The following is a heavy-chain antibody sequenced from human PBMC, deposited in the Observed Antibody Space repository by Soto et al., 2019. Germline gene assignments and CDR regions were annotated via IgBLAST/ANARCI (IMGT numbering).Heavy chain of an antibody. CDR2: ITGSSTYI. V-gene: IGHV3-21*01. D-gene: IGHD3-22*01. J-gene: IGHJ6*02. Sequence: EVQLVESGGGLVKPGGSLRLSCAASGFTFSSYSMNWVRQAPGKGLEWVSSITGSSTYIYYADSVKGRFTISRDNAKNSLSLQMNGRRAEDTAVYYCARVVDYYDPYYYYGMDVWGQGTTVTVSS. CDR3: ARVVDYYDPYYYYGMDV. CDR1: GFTFSSYS.